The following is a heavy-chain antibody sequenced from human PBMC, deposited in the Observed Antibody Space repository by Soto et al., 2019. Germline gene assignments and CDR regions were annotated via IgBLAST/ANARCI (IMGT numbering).Heavy chain of an antibody. J-gene: IGHJ4*02. D-gene: IGHD3-3*01. V-gene: IGHV3-30-3*01. Sequence: GGSLRLSCAASGFTFSSYAMHWVRQAPGKGLEWVAVISYDGSNKYYADSVKGRFTISRDNSKNTLYLQMNSLRAEDTAVYYCARDQIFGVVTHPVYWGQGTLVTVSS. CDR2: ISYDGSNK. CDR3: ARDQIFGVVTHPVY. CDR1: GFTFSSYA.